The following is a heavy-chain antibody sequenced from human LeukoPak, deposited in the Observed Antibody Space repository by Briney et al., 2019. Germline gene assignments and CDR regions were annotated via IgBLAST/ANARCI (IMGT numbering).Heavy chain of an antibody. V-gene: IGHV4-34*01. J-gene: IGHJ4*02. CDR1: GGSFSGYY. D-gene: IGHD6-13*01. Sequence: SETLSLTCAVYGGSFSGYYWSWIRQPPGKGLEWIGEINHSGSTNYNPSLKSRVTISVDTSKNQFSLKLSSVTAADTAVYYCARGCSSWYRALYLGYFDYWAREPWSPPPQ. CDR2: INHSGST. CDR3: ARGCSSWYRALYLGYFDY.